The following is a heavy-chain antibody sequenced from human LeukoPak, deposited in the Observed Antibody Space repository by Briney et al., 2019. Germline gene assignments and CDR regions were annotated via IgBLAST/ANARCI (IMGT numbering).Heavy chain of an antibody. CDR3: ARVVIRPYYFDY. D-gene: IGHD4-23*01. J-gene: IGHJ4*02. V-gene: IGHV3-66*01. Sequence: ETLSLTCTVSGGSINSSSYYWGWIRQPPGKGLEWVSVIYSGGITDYAYSVKGRFTISRDNSKNTLHLQMNNLRAEDTAVYYCARVVIRPYYFDYWGQGTLVTVSS. CDR2: IYSGGIT. CDR1: GGSINSSSYY.